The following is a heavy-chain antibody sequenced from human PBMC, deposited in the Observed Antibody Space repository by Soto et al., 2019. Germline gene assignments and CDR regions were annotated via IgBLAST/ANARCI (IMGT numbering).Heavy chain of an antibody. V-gene: IGHV1-3*01. J-gene: IGHJ4*02. CDR3: ARVRNYYDILTGYYLRTEFDY. Sequence: ASVKVSCKASGYTFTSYAMHWVRQAPGQRLEWMGWINAGNGNTKYSQKFQGRVTITRDTSASTAYMELSSLRSEDTAVYYCARVRNYYDILTGYYLRTEFDYWRQGTLVTVSS. D-gene: IGHD3-9*01. CDR2: INAGNGNT. CDR1: GYTFTSYA.